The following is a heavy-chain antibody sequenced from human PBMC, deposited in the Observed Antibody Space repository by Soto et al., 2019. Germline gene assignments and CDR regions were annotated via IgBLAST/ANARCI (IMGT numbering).Heavy chain of an antibody. Sequence: QVQLQESGPGLVKSSETLSLTCTVSGGSVTSEHYYWNWIRQPPGKGLEWLGYCFYTGTTKYNPSLENQLTMSVDVSKNHFSLRLTSVTAADTAVEFWAGGTDGNKVASWGQGALGTVSS. CDR3: AGGTDGNKVAS. CDR1: GGSVTSEHYY. J-gene: IGHJ5*02. V-gene: IGHV4-61*03. CDR2: CFYTGTT. D-gene: IGHD5-12*01.